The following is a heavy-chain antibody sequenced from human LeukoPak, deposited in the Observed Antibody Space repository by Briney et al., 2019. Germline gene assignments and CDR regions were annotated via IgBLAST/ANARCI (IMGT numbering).Heavy chain of an antibody. D-gene: IGHD6-6*01. Sequence: PGGSLRLSCAASGFTFSSYSMNWVRQAPGKGLEWVSSISSSSSYIYYADSVKGRFTISRDNAKNTLYLQMNSLRGEDTAVYYCARDPSMAEASRRFDPWGQGTLVAVSS. J-gene: IGHJ5*02. CDR1: GFTFSSYS. CDR3: ARDPSMAEASRRFDP. V-gene: IGHV3-21*01. CDR2: ISSSSSYI.